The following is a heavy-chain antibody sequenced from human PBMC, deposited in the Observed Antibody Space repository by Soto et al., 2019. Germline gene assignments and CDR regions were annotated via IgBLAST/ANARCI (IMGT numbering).Heavy chain of an antibody. CDR3: AKENGFQCVTFCASGVDY. CDR1: GFRFSSKA. CDR2: ISGSGSST. D-gene: IGHD2-21*01. J-gene: IGHJ4*02. V-gene: IGHV3-23*01. Sequence: EVQLLESGGGLVQPGGSLRLSCAASGFRFSSKAMSWVRQAPGKGLEWVSIISGSGSSTYYTDSLKGRFTISRDNSKNMVYLEMNYLRAEDTAVYYCAKENGFQCVTFCASGVDYWGQGSLVSVSS.